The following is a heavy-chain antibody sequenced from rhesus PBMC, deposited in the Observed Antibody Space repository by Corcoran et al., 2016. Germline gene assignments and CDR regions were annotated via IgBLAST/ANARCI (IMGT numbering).Heavy chain of an antibody. CDR3: AREGWNYYYNRFDV. V-gene: IGHV4-173*01. J-gene: IGHJ5-1*01. Sequence: QLQLQESGPGLVKPSETLSLTCAVSGGSISSNYWSWIRQPPGKGLEWIGRISGRVGATAYNPPLKSRVTISPDTSKNQFSLKLSSVTAADTAVYYCAREGWNYYYNRFDVWGPGVLVTVSS. CDR2: ISGRVGAT. CDR1: GGSISSNY. D-gene: IGHD1-1*01.